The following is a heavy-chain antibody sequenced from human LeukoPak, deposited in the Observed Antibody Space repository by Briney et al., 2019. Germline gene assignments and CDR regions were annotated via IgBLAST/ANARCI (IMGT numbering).Heavy chain of an antibody. CDR1: GFTFSRYG. J-gene: IGHJ4*02. CDR3: AKDSEYYYGSGADLDY. CDR2: IRYDGSNK. Sequence: GGSLRLSCAASGFTFSRYGMHWVRQAPGKGLEWVAFIRYDGSNKYYADSVKARFIISRDNSNNTLYLQINSLRAEDTAVYHCAKDSEYYYGSGADLDYWGQGTLVTVSS. D-gene: IGHD3-10*01. V-gene: IGHV3-30*02.